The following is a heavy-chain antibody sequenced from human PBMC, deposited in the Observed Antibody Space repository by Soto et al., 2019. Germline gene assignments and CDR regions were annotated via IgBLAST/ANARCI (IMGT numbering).Heavy chain of an antibody. CDR3: AKAGCSGGTCYLYYFDY. J-gene: IGHJ4*02. Sequence: QVQLVQSGAEVKKPGSSVKVSCKASGGTFSSYAISWVRQAPGQGLEWMGGIIPIFGTANYAQKFQGRVTITADESTSTAYMELSSLRSEDTAVYYCAKAGCSGGTCYLYYFDYWGQGALVTVSS. CDR1: GGTFSSYA. D-gene: IGHD2-15*01. V-gene: IGHV1-69*01. CDR2: IIPIFGTA.